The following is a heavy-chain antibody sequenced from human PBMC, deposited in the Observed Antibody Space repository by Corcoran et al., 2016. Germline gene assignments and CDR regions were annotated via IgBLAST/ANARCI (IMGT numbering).Heavy chain of an antibody. CDR3: ARVFGTSYYYYGMDV. D-gene: IGHD3-10*01. Sequence: QVQLQQWGAGLLKPSETLSLTCAVYGGSFSGYYWSWIRQPPGKGLEWIGEINHSGSTNYNPSLKSRVTISVDTSKNQFSLKLSSVTAADTAVYYCARVFGTSYYYYGMDVWGQGTTVTVSS. V-gene: IGHV4-34*01. CDR1: GGSFSGYY. J-gene: IGHJ6*02. CDR2: INHSGST.